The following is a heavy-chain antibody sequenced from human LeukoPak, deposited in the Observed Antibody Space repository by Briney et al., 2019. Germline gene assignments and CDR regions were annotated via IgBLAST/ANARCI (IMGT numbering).Heavy chain of an antibody. Sequence: QAGGSLRLSCAASGFTFSSYWMSWVRQAPGKGLEWVANIKQDGSEKYYVDSVKGRFTISRDNAKNSLYLQMNSLRAEDTAVYYCARDPPYGYYDSSGYYDYWGQGTLVTVSS. D-gene: IGHD3-22*01. CDR1: GFTFSSYW. J-gene: IGHJ4*02. CDR2: IKQDGSEK. CDR3: ARDPPYGYYDSSGYYDY. V-gene: IGHV3-7*01.